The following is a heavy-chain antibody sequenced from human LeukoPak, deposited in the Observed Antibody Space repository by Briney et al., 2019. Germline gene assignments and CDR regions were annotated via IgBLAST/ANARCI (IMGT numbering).Heavy chain of an antibody. D-gene: IGHD3-10*01. V-gene: IGHV5-51*01. Sequence: GASLQISCQGSGSIFTSYWIGWVRQLPGKGLEWMGIIYPGDSDTRYSPSFQGQVTISADKSISTAYLQRSSLKASDTAMYYCARKNYYGSGSYGANFDYWGQGTLVTVSS. CDR2: IYPGDSDT. CDR1: GSIFTSYW. CDR3: ARKNYYGSGSYGANFDY. J-gene: IGHJ4*02.